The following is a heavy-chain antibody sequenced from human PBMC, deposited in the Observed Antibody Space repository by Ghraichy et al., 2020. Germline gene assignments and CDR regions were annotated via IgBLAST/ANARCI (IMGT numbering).Heavy chain of an antibody. CDR3: ARERAGCSSTSCYRWFDP. CDR2: IYYSGST. V-gene: IGHV4-59*01. CDR1: GGSISSYY. J-gene: IGHJ5*02. Sequence: ETLSLTCTVSGGSISSYYWSWIRQPPGKGLEWIGYIYYSGSTNYNPSLKSRVTISVDTSKNQFSLKLSSVTAADTAVYYCARERAGCSSTSCYRWFDPWGQGTLVTVSS. D-gene: IGHD2-2*01.